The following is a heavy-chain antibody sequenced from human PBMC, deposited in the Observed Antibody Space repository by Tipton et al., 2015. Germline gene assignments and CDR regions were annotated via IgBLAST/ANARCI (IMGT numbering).Heavy chain of an antibody. D-gene: IGHD2-21*02. Sequence: GSLRLSCAASGFTFSSYVMSWVRQAPGKGLEWVSPISGSGGQRYYADSVKGRFTISRDNSKNTLYLQMNSLRAEDTAVYYCARHGLDCGGNCYLEYWGQGTLVTVSS. CDR2: ISGSGGQR. CDR3: ARHGLDCGGNCYLEY. CDR1: GFTFSSYV. V-gene: IGHV3-23*01. J-gene: IGHJ4*02.